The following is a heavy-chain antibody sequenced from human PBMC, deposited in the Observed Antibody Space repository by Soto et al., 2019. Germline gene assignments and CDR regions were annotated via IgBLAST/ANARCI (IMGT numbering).Heavy chain of an antibody. J-gene: IGHJ6*02. V-gene: IGHV1-69*06. D-gene: IGHD1-26*01. CDR3: ASVGATTRLYYYGMDV. CDR1: GGTFSSYA. CDR2: IIPIFGTA. Sequence: SVKVSCKASGGTFSSYAISWVRQAPGQGLEWMGGIIPIFGTANYAQKFQGRVTITADKSTSTAYMELSSLRSEDTAVYYCASVGATTRLYYYGMDVWGQGTTVTVSS.